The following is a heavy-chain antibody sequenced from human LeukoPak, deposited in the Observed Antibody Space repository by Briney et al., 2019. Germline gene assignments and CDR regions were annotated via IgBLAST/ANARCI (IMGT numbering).Heavy chain of an antibody. CDR3: AKDSSGYYPDY. CDR1: GFTFSNYE. J-gene: IGHJ4*02. V-gene: IGHV3-23*01. Sequence: GGSLRLSCAASGFTFSNYEMYWVRQAPGKGLEWVSGISSSGGSTYYADSVKGRFTISRDNSKNTLYLQMNSLRAEDTAVYYCAKDSSGYYPDYWGQGTLVTVSS. D-gene: IGHD3-22*01. CDR2: ISSSGGST.